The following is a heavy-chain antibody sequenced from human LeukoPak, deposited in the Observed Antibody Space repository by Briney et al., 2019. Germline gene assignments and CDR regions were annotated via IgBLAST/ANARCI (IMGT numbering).Heavy chain of an antibody. CDR1: GYSISSGYY. V-gene: IGHV4-38-2*02. D-gene: IGHD3-3*01. J-gene: IGHJ4*02. Sequence: SETLSLTCTVSGYSISSGYYWGWIRQPPGKGLEWIGSTYHSGSTYYNPSLKSRVTISVDTSKNQFSLKLSSVTAADTAVYYCARASSYDFWSGYYSSFDYWGQGTLVTVSS. CDR2: TYHSGST. CDR3: ARASSYDFWSGYYSSFDY.